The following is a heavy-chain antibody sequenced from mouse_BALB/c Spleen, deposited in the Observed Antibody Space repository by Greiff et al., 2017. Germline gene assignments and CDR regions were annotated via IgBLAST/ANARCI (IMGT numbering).Heavy chain of an antibody. Sequence: VQLKQSGPELVKPGASVKISCKASGYTFTDYNMHWVKQSHGKSLEWIGYIYPYNGGTGYNQKFKSKATLTVDNSSSTAYMELRSLTSEDSAVYYCARERGYGNPHWYFDVWGAGTTVTVSS. D-gene: IGHD2-1*01. V-gene: IGHV1S29*02. CDR2: IYPYNGGT. CDR1: GYTFTDYN. J-gene: IGHJ1*01. CDR3: ARERGYGNPHWYFDV.